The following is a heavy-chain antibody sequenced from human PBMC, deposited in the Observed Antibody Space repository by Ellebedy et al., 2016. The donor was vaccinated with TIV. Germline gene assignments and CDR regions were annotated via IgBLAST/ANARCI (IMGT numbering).Heavy chain of an antibody. V-gene: IGHV5-51*01. CDR3: ARVGYTSSWYGWLDP. D-gene: IGHD6-13*01. CDR1: GYSFTNYW. Sequence: PGGSLRLSCKGSGYSFTNYWIGWVRQMPGKGLEWMGIIYPGDSETRYSPSFQGQVTFSADKSISTAYLQWSSLKASDTAMYYCARVGYTSSWYGWLDPWGQGTLVTLSS. J-gene: IGHJ5*02. CDR2: IYPGDSET.